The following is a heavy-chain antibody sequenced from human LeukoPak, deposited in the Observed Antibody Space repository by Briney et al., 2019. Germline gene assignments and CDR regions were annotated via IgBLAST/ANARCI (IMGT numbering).Heavy chain of an antibody. CDR2: IFFSGST. Sequence: KSSETLSLTCTVSGYSISSGYYWSWIRQPPGKGLEWIGYIFFSGSTNYNPSLKSRVTMSVDTSKNQFSLNLSSVTAADTAVYYCARGEMATIEDAFDIWGQGTMVTVSS. J-gene: IGHJ3*02. CDR1: GYSISSGYY. CDR3: ARGEMATIEDAFDI. V-gene: IGHV4-61*01. D-gene: IGHD5-24*01.